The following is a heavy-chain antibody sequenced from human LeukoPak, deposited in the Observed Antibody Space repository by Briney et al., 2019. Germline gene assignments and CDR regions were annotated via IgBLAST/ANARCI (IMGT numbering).Heavy chain of an antibody. J-gene: IGHJ6*02. D-gene: IGHD2-21*02. Sequence: ASVKVSCTASGYTFTSYGISWVRQAPGQGREWMGWISAYNGNTNYAQKLQGRITMTTDTSTSTAYLELRNLRADDPGAHYCAREWGFRRLVTVNGMDVWGQGTTVTVSS. CDR2: ISAYNGNT. CDR3: AREWGFRRLVTVNGMDV. CDR1: GYTFTSYG. V-gene: IGHV1-18*01.